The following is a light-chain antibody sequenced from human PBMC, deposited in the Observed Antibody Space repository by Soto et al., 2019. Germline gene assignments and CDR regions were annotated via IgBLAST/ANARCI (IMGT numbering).Light chain of an antibody. J-gene: IGLJ2*01. CDR1: SSNIGSNT. CDR3: AAWDDSLNVV. Sequence: QAVVTQPPSASGTPGQRVTISCSGSSSNIGSNTVNWYQPLPGTAPKLLIYSNNQRPSGVPDRFSGSNSGTSASLAISGLQSEDEADYYCAAWDDSLNVVFGGGTKVTVL. CDR2: SNN. V-gene: IGLV1-44*01.